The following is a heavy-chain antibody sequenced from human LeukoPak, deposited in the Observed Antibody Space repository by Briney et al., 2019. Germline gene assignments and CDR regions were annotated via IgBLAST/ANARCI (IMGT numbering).Heavy chain of an antibody. CDR1: GGSFSSHY. CDR2: ISYIGST. J-gene: IGHJ3*02. V-gene: IGHV4-59*11. Sequence: PSETLSLTCTVPGGSFSSHYWSWIRQPPGKGLEWIGYISYIGSTNYNPSLKSRVTISVDTSKNQSALKLSSVTAADTAVYYCARDPTTVTKGLDIWGQGTMVTVSS. D-gene: IGHD4-17*01. CDR3: ARDPTTVTKGLDI.